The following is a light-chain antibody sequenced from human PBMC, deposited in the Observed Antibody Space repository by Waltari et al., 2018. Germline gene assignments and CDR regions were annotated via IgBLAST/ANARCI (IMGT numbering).Light chain of an antibody. Sequence: EIVLTQSPATLSLSPGAGATRSCRASQRFSSYLAWYQQKPGQAPRLLIYDASKRATGIPARFSGSGSGTDFTLTISSLEPEDFAVYYCQQRRNWPLTFGQGTKLEIK. J-gene: IGKJ2*01. CDR3: QQRRNWPLT. CDR2: DAS. CDR1: QRFSSY. V-gene: IGKV3-11*01.